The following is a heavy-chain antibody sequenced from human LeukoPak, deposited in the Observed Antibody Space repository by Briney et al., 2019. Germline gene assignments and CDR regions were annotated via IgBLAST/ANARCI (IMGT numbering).Heavy chain of an antibody. V-gene: IGHV4-59*01. D-gene: IGHD3-3*01. J-gene: IGHJ4*02. CDR2: IYYSGST. CDR1: GGSISSYY. Sequence: SSETLSLTCTVSGGSISSYYWSWIRQPPGKGLEWIGYIYYSGSTNYNPSLKSRVTISVDTSKNQFSLKLSSVTAADTAVYYCARGSGYDFWSGYSHFDYWGQGTLSPSPQ. CDR3: ARGSGYDFWSGYSHFDY.